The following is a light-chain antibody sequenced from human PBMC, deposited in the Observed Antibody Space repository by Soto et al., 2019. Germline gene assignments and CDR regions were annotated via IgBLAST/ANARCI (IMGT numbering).Light chain of an antibody. CDR1: QTVSSNY. CDR2: GAS. Sequence: EVVLTQSPATVSLSPGERATLSCRASQTVSSNYLAWYQQKPGQAPRLLIYGASTRATGIPDRFSGSGSGTDFTLTVSRLEPEDFAVYYCQQYNSSPRTFGQGTKVDIK. J-gene: IGKJ1*01. CDR3: QQYNSSPRT. V-gene: IGKV3-20*01.